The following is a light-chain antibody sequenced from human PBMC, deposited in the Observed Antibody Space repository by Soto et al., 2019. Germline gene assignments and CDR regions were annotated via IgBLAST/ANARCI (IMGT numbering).Light chain of an antibody. CDR3: QQYSSLWT. V-gene: IGKV3-20*01. Sequence: EIVLTQSPGTLSLSPGERATLSCRTSQSVSNNYLAWYQQKPGQAPRLLIYGASSRATGIPDRCSGSGSGTDFTLSSSRREPEDCAVYYCQQYSSLWTFGQGTKVEIK. CDR1: QSVSNNY. J-gene: IGKJ1*01. CDR2: GAS.